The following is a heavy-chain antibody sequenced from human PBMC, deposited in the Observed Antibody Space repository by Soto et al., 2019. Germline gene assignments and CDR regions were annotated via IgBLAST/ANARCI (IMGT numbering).Heavy chain of an antibody. V-gene: IGHV5-51*01. J-gene: IGHJ4*02. Sequence: GECLTSPSKSSGRSFSRKWIGWVRQMPGKGLEWMGLIYTGDSDTRYSPSFQGQVTMSVDTSINTAYLRWSSLTASDTAIYFWAKHRNGYSGYDEAADYSGQASLVSV. CDR1: GRSFSRKW. D-gene: IGHD5-12*01. CDR2: IYTGDSDT. CDR3: AKHRNGYSGYDEAADY.